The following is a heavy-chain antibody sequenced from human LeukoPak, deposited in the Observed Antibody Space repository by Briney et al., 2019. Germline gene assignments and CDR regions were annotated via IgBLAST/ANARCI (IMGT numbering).Heavy chain of an antibody. CDR3: ARGTVTAPDY. D-gene: IGHD2-21*02. J-gene: IGHJ4*02. CDR1: GFTVSSNY. Sequence: GGSLRLSCAASGFTVSSNYMSWVRQAPGRGLEWVSVNYSGGSTYYADSVKGRFTISRDNSKNTLYLQMNRLRPEDTAVYYCARGTVTAPDYWGQGTLVTVSS. V-gene: IGHV3-66*01. CDR2: NYSGGST.